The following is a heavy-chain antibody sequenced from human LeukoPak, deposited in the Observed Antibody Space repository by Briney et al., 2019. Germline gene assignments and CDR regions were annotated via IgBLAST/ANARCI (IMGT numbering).Heavy chain of an antibody. CDR3: ARAYPYYDILTGYYKVGNFDY. CDR2: IYHSGST. J-gene: IGHJ4*02. D-gene: IGHD3-9*01. Sequence: GSLRLSCAASGFTFTSYAMSWVRQPPGKGLEWIGEIYHSGSTNYNPSLKSRVTISVDKSKNQFSLKLSSVTAADTAVYYCARAYPYYDILTGYYKVGNFDYWGQGTLVTVSS. CDR1: GFTFTSYAM. V-gene: IGHV4-4*02.